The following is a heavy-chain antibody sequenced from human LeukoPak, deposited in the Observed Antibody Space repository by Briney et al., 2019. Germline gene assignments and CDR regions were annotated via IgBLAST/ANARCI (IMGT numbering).Heavy chain of an antibody. D-gene: IGHD3-10*01. V-gene: IGHV4-59*01. Sequence: SETLSLICTVSGGSIGLYHWTWIRQPPGEALEWIGYVYYNGSTKYNPSLKSRVTISVDTSKNQFSLKMSSVTAADTAVYYCARDRAAGSDWLDPWGQGTLVTVSS. CDR2: VYYNGST. J-gene: IGHJ5*02. CDR3: ARDRAAGSDWLDP. CDR1: GGSIGLYH.